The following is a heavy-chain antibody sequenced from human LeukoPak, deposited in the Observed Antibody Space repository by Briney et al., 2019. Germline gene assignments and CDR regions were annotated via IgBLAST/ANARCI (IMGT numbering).Heavy chain of an antibody. J-gene: IGHJ4*02. V-gene: IGHV3-53*01. CDR1: GFTVTNNY. CDR2: INSGGNT. CDR3: AKDGRSGFLTFVY. Sequence: GRSLRLSCAGSGFTVTNNYMTWVRQAPGKGLEWVSFINSGGNTYYADSVKGRFTISRDKLKNTLYPQMNSLRAEDTAVYYCAKDGRSGFLTFVYWGQGTLVTVSS. D-gene: IGHD6-19*01.